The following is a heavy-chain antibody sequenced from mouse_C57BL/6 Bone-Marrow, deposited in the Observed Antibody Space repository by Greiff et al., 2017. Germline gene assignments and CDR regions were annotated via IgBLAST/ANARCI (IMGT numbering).Heavy chain of an antibody. J-gene: IGHJ2*01. V-gene: IGHV1-50*01. CDR3: AREGDYCGSSYVGYYFDY. Sequence: VQLQQPGAELVKPGASVKLSCKASGYTFTSYWMQWVKQRPGQGLEWIGEIDPSDSYTNYNQKFKGKATLTVDTSSSTAYMQLSSLTSEDAAVYYCAREGDYCGSSYVGYYFDYWGQGTTLTVSA. CDR1: GYTFTSYW. CDR2: IDPSDSYT. D-gene: IGHD1-1*01.